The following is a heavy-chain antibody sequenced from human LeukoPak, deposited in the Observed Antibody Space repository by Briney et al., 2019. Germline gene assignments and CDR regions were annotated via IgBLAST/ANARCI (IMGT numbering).Heavy chain of an antibody. V-gene: IGHV3-23*01. D-gene: IGHD3-10*01. CDR1: GFTFSSYA. Sequence: TGGSLRLSCAASGFTFSSYAMSWVRQAPGKGLEWVSAISGSGGSTYYADSVKGRFTISRDNTKNTLYLQKNSLRAEDTAVYYCAKDLSEVLWCGVLLVGNFDYWGQGTLVTVSS. CDR3: AKDLSEVLWCGVLLVGNFDY. CDR2: ISGSGGST. J-gene: IGHJ4*02.